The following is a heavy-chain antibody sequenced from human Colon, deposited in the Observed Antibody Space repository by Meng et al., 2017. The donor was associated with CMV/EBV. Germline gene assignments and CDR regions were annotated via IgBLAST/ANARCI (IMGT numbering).Heavy chain of an antibody. J-gene: IGHJ4*02. Sequence: GGSLRLSYAATGFTFSNAWMSWVRQAPGKGLEWVGRIKREKDGGTIDYAAPVKDRFIISKDDSKNTLYLQMNSLRSEDTAVYYCATTVLVPASNIDFWGQGTLVTVSS. CDR3: ATTVLVPASNIDF. CDR2: IKREKDGGTI. D-gene: IGHD2-2*01. V-gene: IGHV3-15*01. CDR1: GFTFSNAW.